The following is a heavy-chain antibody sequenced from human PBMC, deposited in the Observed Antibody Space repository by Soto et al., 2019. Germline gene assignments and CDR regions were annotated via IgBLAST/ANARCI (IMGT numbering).Heavy chain of an antibody. CDR1: GDSISSYY. Sequence: SETLSLTCNVSGDSISSYYWVWIRQPPGKGLEWMGYIYHSGSTSYNPSLQSRLSISVDTSKSSFSLKLSSVTAADTAVYYRARLPERSYIRNFHYYGMDVWGQGTTVTVSS. J-gene: IGHJ6*02. D-gene: IGHD1-1*01. CDR3: ARLPERSYIRNFHYYGMDV. V-gene: IGHV4-59*01. CDR2: IYHSGST.